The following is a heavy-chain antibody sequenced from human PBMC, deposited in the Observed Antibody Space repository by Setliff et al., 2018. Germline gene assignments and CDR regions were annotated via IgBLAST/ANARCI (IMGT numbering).Heavy chain of an antibody. Sequence: KTSETLSLTCTVSGGSISSYYWSWIRQPAGKGLEWIGHIYIGGSANYNPSLKSRVTMSVDTSKNQFSLKLSSVTAADTAVYYCARVTVAGTDYWGQGTLVTVSS. CDR1: GGSISSYY. CDR2: IYIGGSA. J-gene: IGHJ4*02. V-gene: IGHV4-4*07. CDR3: ARVTVAGTDY. D-gene: IGHD6-19*01.